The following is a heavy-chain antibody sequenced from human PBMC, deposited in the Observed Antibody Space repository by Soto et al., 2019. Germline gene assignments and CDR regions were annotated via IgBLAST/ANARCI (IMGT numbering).Heavy chain of an antibody. CDR1: GFTFSSYS. Sequence: PGASLRLSCAASGFTFSSYSMNWVRQAPGKGLEWVSSISSSSSYIYYADSVKGRFTISRDNAKNSLYLQRNSLRAEDTAVYYCARDFLITGTYDYWGQGTLVNVSS. J-gene: IGHJ4*02. CDR3: ARDFLITGTYDY. CDR2: ISSSSSYI. D-gene: IGHD1-20*01. V-gene: IGHV3-21*01.